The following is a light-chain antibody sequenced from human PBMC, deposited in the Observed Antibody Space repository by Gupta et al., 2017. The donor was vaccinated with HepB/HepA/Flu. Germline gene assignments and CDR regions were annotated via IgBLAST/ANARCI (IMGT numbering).Light chain of an antibody. CDR3: QVWDSSSDHHVV. CDR1: HIGSKS. CDR2: EDS. V-gene: IGLV3-21*03. J-gene: IGLJ2*01. Sequence: SYFLTQPPSVSVAPGKTARITCGGNHIGSKSVHWYQQKPGQAPVLVVYEDSDRPAGIPERFSGANSGNTATLTISRVEAGDEADYYCQVWDSSSDHHVVFGGGTKLTVL.